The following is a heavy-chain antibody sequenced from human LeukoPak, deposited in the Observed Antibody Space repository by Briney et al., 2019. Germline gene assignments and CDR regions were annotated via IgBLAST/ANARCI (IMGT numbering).Heavy chain of an antibody. CDR3: AKDLRWYSSGRWGVY. CDR2: INSDGSST. J-gene: IGHJ4*02. CDR1: GFTFSSYW. Sequence: GGSLRLSCAASGFTFSSYWMHWVRQAPGKGLVWVSRINSDGSSTSYADSVKGRSTISRDNAKNTLYLQMNSLRAEDTAVYYCAKDLRWYSSGRWGVYWGQGTLVTVSS. V-gene: IGHV3-74*01. D-gene: IGHD6-19*01.